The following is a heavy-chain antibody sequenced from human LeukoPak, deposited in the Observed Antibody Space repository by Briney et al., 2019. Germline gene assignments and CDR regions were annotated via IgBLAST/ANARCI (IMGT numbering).Heavy chain of an antibody. D-gene: IGHD5-12*01. CDR3: GYDWDYYYMDV. Sequence: WVAFLRYDGINKYYADSVKGRFTISRDNSKNTLYLQMNSLRAEDTAVYYCGYDWDYYYMDVWGKGTTVTVSS. V-gene: IGHV3-30*02. J-gene: IGHJ6*03. CDR2: LRYDGINK.